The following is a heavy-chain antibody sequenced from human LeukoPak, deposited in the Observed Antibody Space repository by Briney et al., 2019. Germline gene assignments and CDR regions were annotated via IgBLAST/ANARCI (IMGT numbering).Heavy chain of an antibody. V-gene: IGHV1-69*06. Sequence: ASLKVSCKASGGTFSSYAISWGRHAPGQGLEWMGGIIPIFGTANYAQKFQGRVTITADKSTSTAYMELSSLRSEDTDVYFCASGYYDFWSGYSGKGDYWGQGTLVTVSS. D-gene: IGHD3-3*01. J-gene: IGHJ4*02. CDR1: GGTFSSYA. CDR2: IIPIFGTA. CDR3: ASGYYDFWSGYSGKGDY.